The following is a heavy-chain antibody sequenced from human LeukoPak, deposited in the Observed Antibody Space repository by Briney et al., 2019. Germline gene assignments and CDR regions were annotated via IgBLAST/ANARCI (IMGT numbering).Heavy chain of an antibody. V-gene: IGHV1-8*01. D-gene: IGHD2-2*02. CDR1: GYTFTRYD. CDR3: GRGCSSTSCYTGNWNDY. Sequence: APVKVSCKASGYTFTRYDINWVRQATGQGLEWMGWMNPNSGNTGYAQKFQGRVTMNRNTSISTAYMELSSLRSEDTAVYYCGRGCSSTSCYTGNWNDYWGQGTLVTVSS. CDR2: MNPNSGNT. J-gene: IGHJ4*02.